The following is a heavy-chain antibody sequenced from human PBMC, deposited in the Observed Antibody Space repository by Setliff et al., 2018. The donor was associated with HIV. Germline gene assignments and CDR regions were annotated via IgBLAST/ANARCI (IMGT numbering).Heavy chain of an antibody. V-gene: IGHV1-18*01. CDR1: GYTFTNFG. J-gene: IGHJ4*02. Sequence: VASVKVSCKASGYTFTNFGITWVRQAPGQGLEWMGWISPYNGNTNYAPELHGRVTMTTDTSTSTASLELRSLRSDDTAVYYCARDRIPSKWLLESDYWGQGTLVTVSS. D-gene: IGHD3-22*01. CDR3: ARDRIPSKWLLESDY. CDR2: ISPYNGNT.